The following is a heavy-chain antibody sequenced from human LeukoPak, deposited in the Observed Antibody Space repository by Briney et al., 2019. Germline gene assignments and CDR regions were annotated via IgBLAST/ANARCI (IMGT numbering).Heavy chain of an antibody. V-gene: IGHV6-1*01. J-gene: IGHJ4*02. D-gene: IGHD2-15*01. CDR2: TYYRSKWYN. CDR3: ARDAGYCSGGSCPYYFDY. Sequence: SQTLSLTCAISGDSFSSNSAAWNWIRQSPSRGLEWLGRTYYRSKWYNDYAVSVKSRITINPDTSKNQFSLQLNSVTPEDTAVYYCARDAGYCSGGSCPYYFDYWGQGTLVTVSS. CDR1: GDSFSSNSAA.